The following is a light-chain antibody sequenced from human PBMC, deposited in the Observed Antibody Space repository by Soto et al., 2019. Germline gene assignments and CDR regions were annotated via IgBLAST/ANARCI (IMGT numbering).Light chain of an antibody. CDR1: QSVSSN. J-gene: IGKJ1*01. V-gene: IGKV3-15*01. CDR3: QHYNNWPPWT. Sequence: IVLTQSPGTLSLSPGERATLSCRAGQSVSSNYLAWYQQKPGQAPRLLMYGASTRATGVPARFSGSGSGTEFTLTISSLQSEDFAVYYCQHYNNWPPWTFGQGTKVDIK. CDR2: GAS.